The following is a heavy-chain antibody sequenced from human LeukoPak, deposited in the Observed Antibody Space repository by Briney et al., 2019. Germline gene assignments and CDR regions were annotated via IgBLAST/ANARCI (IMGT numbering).Heavy chain of an antibody. J-gene: IGHJ4*02. D-gene: IGHD5-12*01. CDR2: INHSGST. CDR1: GGSFSGYY. V-gene: IGHV4-34*01. Sequence: SETLSLTCAVYGGSFSGYYWSWIRQPPGKGLEWIGEINHSGSTNYNPSLKSRVTISVDTSKNQFSLKLSSVTAADTAVYYCARHSYEGSDYWGQGTLVTVSS. CDR3: ARHSYEGSDY.